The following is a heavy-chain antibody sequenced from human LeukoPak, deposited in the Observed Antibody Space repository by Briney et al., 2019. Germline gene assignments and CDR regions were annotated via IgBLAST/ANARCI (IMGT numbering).Heavy chain of an antibody. J-gene: IGHJ3*02. CDR2: ISGSSSST. CDR3: SSMIVVVITSRKAFDI. Sequence: GGSLRLSCAASGFTFSSYAMSWVRQAPGKGLEWVSAISGSSSSTYYAGSVKGRFTISRDNSKNSLYLQMNSLRTEDTALYYCSSMIVVVITSRKAFDIWGQGTMVTVSS. D-gene: IGHD3-22*01. CDR1: GFTFSSYA. V-gene: IGHV3-23*01.